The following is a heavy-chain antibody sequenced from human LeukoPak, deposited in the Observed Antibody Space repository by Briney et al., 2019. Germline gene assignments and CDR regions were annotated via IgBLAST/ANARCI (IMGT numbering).Heavy chain of an antibody. CDR3: AGGYSYGFGI. Sequence: SETLSLTCAVYGGSFSGYYWSWIRQPPGKGLEWIGEINHSGSTNYNPSLKSRVTISVDTSKNQFSLKPSSVTAADTAVYYCAGGYSYGFGIWGQGTMVTVSS. CDR1: GGSFSGYY. CDR2: INHSGST. D-gene: IGHD5-18*01. J-gene: IGHJ3*02. V-gene: IGHV4-34*01.